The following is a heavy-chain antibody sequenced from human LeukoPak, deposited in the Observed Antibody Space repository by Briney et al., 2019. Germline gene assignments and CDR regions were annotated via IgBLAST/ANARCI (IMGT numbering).Heavy chain of an antibody. D-gene: IGHD3-3*01. CDR1: GYSISSGYY. J-gene: IGHJ4*02. CDR3: ASIPYDFWSGPLSYYFDY. Sequence: SETLSLTCAVSGYSISSGYYWGWIRPPPGKGLEWIGSIYHSGSTYYNPSLKSRVTISVDTSKNQFSLKPSSVTAADTAVYYCASIPYDFWSGPLSYYFDYWGQGTLVTVSS. CDR2: IYHSGST. V-gene: IGHV4-38-2*01.